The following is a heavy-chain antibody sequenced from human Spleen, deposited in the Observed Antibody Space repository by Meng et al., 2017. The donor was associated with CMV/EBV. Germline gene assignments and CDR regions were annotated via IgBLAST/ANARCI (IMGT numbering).Heavy chain of an antibody. D-gene: IGHD2-2*02. Sequence: SETLSLTCTVSGGSISSYYWSWIRQPPGKGLEWIGYIYYSGSTNYNPSLKSRVTIPVDTSKNQFSLKLSSVTAADTAVYYCARDRCSSTSCYTGDNWFDPWGQGTLVTVSS. CDR2: IYYSGST. V-gene: IGHV4-59*01. CDR1: GGSISSYY. J-gene: IGHJ5*02. CDR3: ARDRCSSTSCYTGDNWFDP.